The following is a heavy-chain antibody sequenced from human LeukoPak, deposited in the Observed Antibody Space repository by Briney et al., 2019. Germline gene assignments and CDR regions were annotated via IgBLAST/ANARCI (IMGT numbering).Heavy chain of an antibody. D-gene: IGHD2-2*01. J-gene: IGHJ4*02. V-gene: IGHV3-23*01. Sequence: GGSLRLSXAASGFTFDTYAISWVRQAPGRGLEWVSAISGSGASTYYADSVKGRFTISRDNSKNTLYLQMNSLRAEDTALYYCAKGDGGLIVPTARVYWGQGTLVTVSS. CDR1: GFTFDTYA. CDR2: ISGSGAST. CDR3: AKGDGGLIVPTARVY.